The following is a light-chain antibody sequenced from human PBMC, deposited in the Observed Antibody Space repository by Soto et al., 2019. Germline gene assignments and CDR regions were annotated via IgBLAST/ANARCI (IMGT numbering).Light chain of an antibody. V-gene: IGKV3-20*01. CDR3: QQYERSSFT. CDR2: GAS. CDR1: QFVSSSY. J-gene: IGKJ3*01. Sequence: EIVLTQSPATLSLSPGDRATLSCRASQFVSSSYLAWYQQRSGQPPRLLIYGASSWATGIPDRFTGSGSGSYFILTISRLEPEDFAVYSCQQYERSSFTFCPGTKVDIK.